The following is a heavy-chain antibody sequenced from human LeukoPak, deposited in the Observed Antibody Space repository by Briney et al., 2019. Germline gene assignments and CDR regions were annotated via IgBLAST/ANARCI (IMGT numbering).Heavy chain of an antibody. CDR1: GFTFSSYS. Sequence: GGSLRLSCAVSGFTFSSYSMTWVRQAPGKGPEWVSYISSTSSTVYYADSVKGRFTISRDNVKNSLYLQMNSLRAEDTAVYYCARGRDSSSSYPGYWGQGTLVTVSS. CDR3: ARGRDSSSSYPGY. J-gene: IGHJ4*02. V-gene: IGHV3-48*01. CDR2: ISSTSSTV. D-gene: IGHD6-6*01.